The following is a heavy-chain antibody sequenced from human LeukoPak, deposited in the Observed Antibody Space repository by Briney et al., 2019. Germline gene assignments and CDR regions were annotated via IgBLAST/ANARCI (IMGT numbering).Heavy chain of an antibody. D-gene: IGHD4-17*01. CDR2: ISWNSGSI. CDR3: ARDSFGHRVTVTAYYYYGMDV. Sequence: GGSLRLSCAASGFTFDDYAMHWVRQAPGKGLEWVSGISWNSGSIGYADSVKGRFTISRDNAKNSLYLQMNSLRAEDTAVYYCARDSFGHRVTVTAYYYYGMDVWGQGTTVTVSS. CDR1: GFTFDDYA. J-gene: IGHJ6*02. V-gene: IGHV3-9*01.